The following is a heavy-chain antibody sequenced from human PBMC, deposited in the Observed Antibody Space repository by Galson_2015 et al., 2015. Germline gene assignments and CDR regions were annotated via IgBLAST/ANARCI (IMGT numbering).Heavy chain of an antibody. Sequence: SLRLSCAASGFTFSSYSMNWVRQAPGKGLEWVSYISSSSSTIYYADSVKGRFTISRDNAKNSLYLQMNSLRDEDTAVYYCARDRRRSGYQLPPLDYWGQGTLVTVSS. CDR3: ARDRRRSGYQLPPLDY. CDR2: ISSSSSTI. D-gene: IGHD2-2*01. J-gene: IGHJ4*02. CDR1: GFTFSSYS. V-gene: IGHV3-48*02.